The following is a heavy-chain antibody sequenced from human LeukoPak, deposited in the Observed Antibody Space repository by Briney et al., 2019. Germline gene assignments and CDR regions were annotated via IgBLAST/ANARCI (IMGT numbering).Heavy chain of an antibody. CDR2: IIPIFGTA. CDR1: GGTFSSYA. Sequence: SVKVSCKASGGTFSSYAISWVRQAPGQGLEWMGGIIPIFGTANYAQKFQGRVTMTRDTSISTAYMELSRLRSDDTAVYYCARVQDYGSGSYLFDYWGQGTLVTVSS. J-gene: IGHJ4*02. D-gene: IGHD3-10*01. CDR3: ARVQDYGSGSYLFDY. V-gene: IGHV1-69*05.